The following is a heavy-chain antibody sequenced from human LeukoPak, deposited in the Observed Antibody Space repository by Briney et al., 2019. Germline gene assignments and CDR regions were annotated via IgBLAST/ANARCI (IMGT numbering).Heavy chain of an antibody. CDR1: GFIFSTYS. J-gene: IGHJ4*02. Sequence: GGSLRLSCAASGFIFSTYSMNWVRQAPGKGLEWVSYISSGSSTIYYADSVKGRFTISRDNAKNSLYLQMNSLRADDTAVYYCAKGSVGASTYYFDYWGQGTLVTVSS. CDR3: AKGSVGASTYYFDY. D-gene: IGHD1-26*01. CDR2: ISSGSSTI. V-gene: IGHV3-48*01.